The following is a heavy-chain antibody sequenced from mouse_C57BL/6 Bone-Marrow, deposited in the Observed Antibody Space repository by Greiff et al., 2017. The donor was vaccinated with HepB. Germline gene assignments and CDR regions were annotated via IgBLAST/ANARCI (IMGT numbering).Heavy chain of an antibody. Sequence: QVQLKQPGAELVRPGSSVKLSCKASGYTFTSYWMDWVKQRPGQGLEWIGNIYPSDSETHYNQKFKDKATLTVDKSSSTAYMQLSSLTSEDSAVYYCARGDDYDGFAYWGQGTLVTVSA. CDR3: ARGDDYDGFAY. V-gene: IGHV1-61*01. D-gene: IGHD2-4*01. CDR2: IYPSDSET. CDR1: GYTFTSYW. J-gene: IGHJ3*01.